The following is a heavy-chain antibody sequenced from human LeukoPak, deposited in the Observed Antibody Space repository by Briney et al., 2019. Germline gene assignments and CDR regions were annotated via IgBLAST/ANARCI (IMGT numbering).Heavy chain of an antibody. CDR1: GASITSGAYY. CDR2: INHSGST. Sequence: SETLSLTCTVSGASITSGAYYWSWIRQHPGKGLEWIGEINHSGSTNYNPSLKSRVTISVDTSKNQFSLKLSSVTAADTAVYYCARVIAAADYWGQGTLVTVSS. J-gene: IGHJ4*02. V-gene: IGHV4-31*03. CDR3: ARVIAAADY. D-gene: IGHD6-13*01.